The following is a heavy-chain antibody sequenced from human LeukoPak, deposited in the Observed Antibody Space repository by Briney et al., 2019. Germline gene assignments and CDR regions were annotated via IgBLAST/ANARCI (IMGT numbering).Heavy chain of an antibody. Sequence: GASVKVSCKASGGTFSSYAISWVRQAPGQGLEWMGGIIPIFGTANYAQKFQGRVTITADESTSTAYMELSSLRSEDTAVYYCARDNYPRPLYSSSSYYYGMDVWGKGTTVTVSS. V-gene: IGHV1-69*13. CDR1: GGTFSSYA. CDR2: IIPIFGTA. D-gene: IGHD6-13*01. J-gene: IGHJ6*04. CDR3: ARDNYPRPLYSSSSYYYGMDV.